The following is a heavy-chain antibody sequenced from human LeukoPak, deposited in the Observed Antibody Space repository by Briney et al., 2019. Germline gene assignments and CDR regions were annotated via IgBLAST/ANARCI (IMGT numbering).Heavy chain of an antibody. CDR2: INAGNGNT. V-gene: IGHV1-3*01. CDR3: ARWGSSLDY. D-gene: IGHD3-16*01. Sequence: ASVKVSCKASGYTFTSYAMHWVRQAPGQRLERMGWINAGNGNTTYSQTFQGRVTITRDTSASTAYMELSSLRSEDTAVYYCARWGSSLDYWGRGTGVIVTS. CDR1: GYTFTSYA. J-gene: IGHJ4*02.